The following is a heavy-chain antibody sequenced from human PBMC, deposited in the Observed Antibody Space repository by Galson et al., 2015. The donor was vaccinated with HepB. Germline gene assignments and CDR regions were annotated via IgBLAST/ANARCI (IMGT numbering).Heavy chain of an antibody. CDR3: ARDGGYGSGSYADY. CDR2: ISYDGSNK. J-gene: IGHJ4*02. Sequence: SLRLSCAASGFTFSSYAMHWVRQAPGKGLEWVAVISYDGSNKYYADSVKGRFTISRDNSKNTLYLQMNSLRAEDTAVYYCARDGGYGSGSYADYWGQGTLVTVSS. CDR1: GFTFSSYA. V-gene: IGHV3-30*04. D-gene: IGHD3-10*01.